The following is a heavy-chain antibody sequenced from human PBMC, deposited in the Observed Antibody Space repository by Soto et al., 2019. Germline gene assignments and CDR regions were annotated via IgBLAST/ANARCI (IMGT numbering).Heavy chain of an antibody. D-gene: IGHD2-15*01. J-gene: IGHJ5*02. V-gene: IGHV1-18*01. CDR3: ARVGSDIVVVVAATDWFDP. CDR1: GYTFTSYG. CDR2: ISAYNGNT. Sequence: GASVKVSCKASGYTFTSYGISWVRQAPGQGLEWMGWISAYNGNTNYAQKLQGRVTMTTDTSTSTAYMELRSLRSDDTAVYYCARVGSDIVVVVAATDWFDPWGQGTLVTVSS.